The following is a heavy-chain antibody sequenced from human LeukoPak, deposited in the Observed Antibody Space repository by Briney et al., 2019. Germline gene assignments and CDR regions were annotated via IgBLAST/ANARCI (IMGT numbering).Heavy chain of an antibody. J-gene: IGHJ4*02. Sequence: SETLSLTCTVSGGSISSYYWSWIRQPLGKGLEWIGYIYYSGSTNYNPSLKSRVTISVDTSKNQFSLKLSSVTAADTAVYYCARDHPYYYDSSGYFDYWGQGTLVTVSS. V-gene: IGHV4-59*01. CDR1: GGSISSYY. D-gene: IGHD3-22*01. CDR2: IYYSGST. CDR3: ARDHPYYYDSSGYFDY.